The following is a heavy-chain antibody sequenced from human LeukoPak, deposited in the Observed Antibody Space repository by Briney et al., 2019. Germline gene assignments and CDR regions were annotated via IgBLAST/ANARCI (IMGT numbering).Heavy chain of an antibody. CDR1: VFSFSNYV. D-gene: IGHD2-15*01. Sequence: GGSLRLSCAASVFSFSNYVMHWVRQAPAKGLEYVSAIMPNGESRGYANSMKGRLTISRDNSKNTLYLQMGSLRAEDMAIYYCARDRDGGFAFDIWGQGTLVTVSS. J-gene: IGHJ3*02. CDR2: IMPNGESR. CDR3: ARDRDGGFAFDI. V-gene: IGHV3-64*01.